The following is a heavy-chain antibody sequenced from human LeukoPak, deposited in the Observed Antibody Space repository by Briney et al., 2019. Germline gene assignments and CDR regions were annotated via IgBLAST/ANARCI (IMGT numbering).Heavy chain of an antibody. Sequence: PGGSLRLSCAASGFTFDDYAMHWVRQAPGKGLEWVSLISGDGGSTYCADSVKGRFTISRDNSKNSLYLQMNSLRTEDTALYYCAKERTLRYCSGGSCYHRVRGYYMDVWGKGTTVTVSS. CDR2: ISGDGGST. D-gene: IGHD2-15*01. V-gene: IGHV3-43*02. J-gene: IGHJ6*03. CDR3: AKERTLRYCSGGSCYHRVRGYYMDV. CDR1: GFTFDDYA.